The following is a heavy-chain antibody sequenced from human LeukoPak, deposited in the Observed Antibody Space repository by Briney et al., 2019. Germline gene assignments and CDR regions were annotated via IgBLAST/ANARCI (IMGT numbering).Heavy chain of an antibody. CDR1: GYTFTSYD. Sequence: ASVKVSCKASGYTFTSYDTNWVRQATGQGLEWMGWMNPNSGNTGYAQKFQGRVTMTRNTSISTAYMELSSLRSEDTAVYYCARVSCSGGSCYQGYWGQGTLVTVSS. J-gene: IGHJ4*02. V-gene: IGHV1-8*01. CDR3: ARVSCSGGSCYQGY. CDR2: MNPNSGNT. D-gene: IGHD2-15*01.